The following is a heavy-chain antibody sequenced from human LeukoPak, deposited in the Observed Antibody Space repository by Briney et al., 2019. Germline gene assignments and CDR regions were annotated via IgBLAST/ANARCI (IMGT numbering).Heavy chain of an antibody. J-gene: IGHJ4*02. V-gene: IGHV1-2*02. CDR2: INPSSGGT. CDR1: GYTFTGYY. CDR3: ARGAVSGSLFSDY. D-gene: IGHD1-26*01. Sequence: ASVTVSCTASGYTFTGYYIHWVRQAPGQGLEWMGWINPSSGGTNYAQKFQGRVTMTTDTSITTANMELSRLRADDTAMYYWARGAVSGSLFSDYWGRGTLVTVSS.